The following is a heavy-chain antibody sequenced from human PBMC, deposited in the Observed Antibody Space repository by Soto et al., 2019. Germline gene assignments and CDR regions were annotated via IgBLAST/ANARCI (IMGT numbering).Heavy chain of an antibody. CDR3: TTETGTTPFDY. CDR2: IKSKTDGGTT. V-gene: IGHV3-15*01. CDR1: GFTFSNAW. J-gene: IGHJ4*02. D-gene: IGHD1-1*01. Sequence: PGGSLRLSCAASGFTFSNAWMSWVRQAPGKGLEWVGRIKSKTDGGTTDYAAPVKGRFTISRDDSKNTLYLQMNSLETGDTAVYYCTTETGTTPFDYWGQGTLVTVSS.